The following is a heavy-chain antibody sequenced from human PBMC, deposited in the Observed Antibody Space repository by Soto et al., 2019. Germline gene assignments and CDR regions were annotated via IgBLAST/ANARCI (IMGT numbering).Heavy chain of an antibody. D-gene: IGHD6-19*01. CDR1: GFSLSSTRMA. Sequence: QITLKESGPTLGKPTQTLTLTCTLSGFSLSSTRMAVGWIRQPPGKALEWLALIYWDDDKRYSPFLKSSLTITKDTSKNQVVLTMSTMDPVDTARYYCAHIVVAGLGYYFDYWGQETLVTVSP. CDR2: IYWDDDK. CDR3: AHIVVAGLGYYFDY. J-gene: IGHJ4*02. V-gene: IGHV2-5*02.